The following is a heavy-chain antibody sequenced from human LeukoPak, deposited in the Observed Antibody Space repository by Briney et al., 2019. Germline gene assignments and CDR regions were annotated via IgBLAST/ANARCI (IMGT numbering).Heavy chain of an antibody. J-gene: IGHJ4*02. CDR1: GFSFSDYY. V-gene: IGHV3-11*06. CDR3: ARDAPAGGKPEYFFDY. Sequence: GGSLRLSCAASGFSFSDYYMSWIRQAPGKGLEWVSHIGRGITYADSVKGRFAISRDNAKNSVYLQMNSLRAEDTAVYYCARDAPAGGKPEYFFDYWGQGTLVTVSS. CDR2: IGRGIT.